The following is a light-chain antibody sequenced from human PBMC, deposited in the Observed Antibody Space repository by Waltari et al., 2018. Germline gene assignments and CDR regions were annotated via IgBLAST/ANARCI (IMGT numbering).Light chain of an antibody. V-gene: IGLV2-23*02. CDR3: CSFAGGNNFEVI. Sequence: QSALTQPASVSGSPGQSITISCTGTSSNDENYNLVSWYQHHPCKAPKLLIYEFSKRPAGISNRFSGSTSGNTASLTISGLQAEDESDYYCCSFAGGNNFEVIFGGGTRLTVL. CDR1: SSNDENYNL. CDR2: EFS. J-gene: IGLJ2*01.